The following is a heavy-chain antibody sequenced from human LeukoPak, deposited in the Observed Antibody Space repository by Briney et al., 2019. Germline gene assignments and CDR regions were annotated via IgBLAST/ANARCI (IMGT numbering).Heavy chain of an antibody. J-gene: IGHJ4*02. Sequence: HSGGSLRLSCAASEFTFRSYRMNWVRQAPGRGLEWVSYITNSGNSKSYADSVKGRFTISRDNTKRSLYLQMNGLRAEDTAVYYCARTRSSGYLTFDSWGQGILVTASS. CDR2: ITNSGNSK. V-gene: IGHV3-48*01. CDR3: ARTRSSGYLTFDS. D-gene: IGHD3-22*01. CDR1: EFTFRSYR.